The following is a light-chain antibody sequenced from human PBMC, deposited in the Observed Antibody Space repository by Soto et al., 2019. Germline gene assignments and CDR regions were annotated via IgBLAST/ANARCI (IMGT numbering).Light chain of an antibody. V-gene: IGKV1-5*03. Sequence: DIQMTQSPSSLSASVGDRGTITCRASQSIDNYLSWYQQKPGKAPKLLIYKASTLKSGVPSRFSGSGSGIEFTLTISSLQPDDFATYYCQHYNSYSEAFGQGTKVDIK. J-gene: IGKJ1*01. CDR3: QHYNSYSEA. CDR1: QSIDNY. CDR2: KAS.